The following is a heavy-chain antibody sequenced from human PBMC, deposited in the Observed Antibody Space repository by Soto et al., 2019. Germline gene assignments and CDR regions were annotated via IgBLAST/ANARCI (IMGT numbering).Heavy chain of an antibody. Sequence: QVQLVESGGGVVQPGRSLRLSCAASGFTFSSYGMHWVRQAPGKGLEWVAVIWYDGSNKYYADSVKGRFTLSRDNSKNTLYLQMNSLRAEDTAVYYCASRYSYGHYYAGMDVWGQGTTVTVSS. CDR1: GFTFSSYG. J-gene: IGHJ6*02. D-gene: IGHD5-18*01. CDR3: ASRYSYGHYYAGMDV. CDR2: IWYDGSNK. V-gene: IGHV3-33*01.